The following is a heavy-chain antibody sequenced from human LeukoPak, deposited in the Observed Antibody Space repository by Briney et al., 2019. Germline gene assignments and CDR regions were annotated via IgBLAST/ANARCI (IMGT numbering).Heavy chain of an antibody. V-gene: IGHV3-64*01. J-gene: IGHJ4*02. CDR3: ARVGVSLDYREDY. CDR1: GFTFSSYA. CDR2: ISSNGGST. Sequence: PGGSLRLSCAASGFTFSSYAMHWVRQAPGKGLEYVSAISSNGGSTYYANFVKGRFTISRDNSKNTLYLQMGSLRAEDMAVYYCARVGVSLDYREDYWGQGTLVTVSS. D-gene: IGHD3-16*01.